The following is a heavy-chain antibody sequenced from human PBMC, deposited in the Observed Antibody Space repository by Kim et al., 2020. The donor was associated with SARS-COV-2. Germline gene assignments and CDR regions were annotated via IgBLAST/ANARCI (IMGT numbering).Heavy chain of an antibody. J-gene: IGHJ5*02. CDR1: GGSISSSSYY. CDR2: IYYSGST. CDR3: ARHVHDYGDYWPRSAFDP. Sequence: SETLSLTCTVSGGSISSSSYYWGWIRQPPGKGLEWIGSIYYSGSTYYNPSLKSRVTISVDTSKNQFSLKLSSVTAADTAVYYCARHVHDYGDYWPRSAFDPWGQGTLVTVSS. D-gene: IGHD4-17*01. V-gene: IGHV4-39*01.